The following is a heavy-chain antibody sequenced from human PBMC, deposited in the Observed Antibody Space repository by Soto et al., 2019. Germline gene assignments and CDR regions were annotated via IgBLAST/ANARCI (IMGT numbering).Heavy chain of an antibody. D-gene: IGHD2-15*01. J-gene: IGHJ4*03. V-gene: IGHV3-23*01. CDR2: ISGNSCST. CDR3: TNDAWSSATCYFDY. CDR1: GFTFSRYP. Sequence: GGSLRLSCAASGFTFSRYPMTWVRQAPGKGLEWVSSISGNSCSTYYAHSVKGRCTGARDETQNTLRLQKNSLRAEDTGVYYCTNDAWSSATCYFDYWGQGTLLTVSS.